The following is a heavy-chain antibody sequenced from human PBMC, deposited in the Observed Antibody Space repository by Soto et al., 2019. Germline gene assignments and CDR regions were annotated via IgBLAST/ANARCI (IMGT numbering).Heavy chain of an antibody. CDR2: IYPGDSDT. V-gene: IGHV5-51*01. J-gene: IGHJ4*02. CDR3: ARTYYYDSSGYQPLNY. Sequence: PGESLKISCKGSGYNFINYWIGWVRQMPGKGLEWVGIIYPGDSDTRYSPSFQGQVTISADKSISTAYLQWGSLKASDTAVYYCARTYYYDSSGYQPLNYWGQGTQVTVSS. D-gene: IGHD3-22*01. CDR1: GYNFINYW.